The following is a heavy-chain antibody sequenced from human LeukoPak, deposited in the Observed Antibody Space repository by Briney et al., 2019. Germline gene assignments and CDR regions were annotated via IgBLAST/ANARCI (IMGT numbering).Heavy chain of an antibody. CDR3: AKDFFYHYDSSGPIDY. CDR1: GFTFDDYW. Sequence: GGSLRLSCAASGFTFDDYWMTWVRQAPGKGLECVASIKQDGRDIKYVDSVRGRFTISRDNAKDSLYLQMNSLRAEDTAVYYCAKDFFYHYDSSGPIDYWGQGTLVTVSS. V-gene: IGHV3-7*01. CDR2: IKQDGRDI. J-gene: IGHJ4*02. D-gene: IGHD3-22*01.